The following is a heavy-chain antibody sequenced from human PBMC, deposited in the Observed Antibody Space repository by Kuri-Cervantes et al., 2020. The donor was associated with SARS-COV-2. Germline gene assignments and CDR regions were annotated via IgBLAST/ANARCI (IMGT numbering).Heavy chain of an antibody. D-gene: IGHD6-19*01. V-gene: IGHV3-53*01. CDR3: ARAGYSTGWFPDWYFDL. Sequence: LSLTCAASGFTVSTNYMSWVRQAPGKGLEWVSIIYSGGTTYHVDSVKGRFTISRDNSKNTVNLQMNSLRGEDTALYYCARAGYSTGWFPDWYFDLWGRGTLVTVSS. J-gene: IGHJ2*01. CDR1: GFTVSTNY. CDR2: IYSGGTT.